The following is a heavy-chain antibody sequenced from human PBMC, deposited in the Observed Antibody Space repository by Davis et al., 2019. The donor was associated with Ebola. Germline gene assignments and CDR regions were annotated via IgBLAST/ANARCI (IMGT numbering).Heavy chain of an antibody. V-gene: IGHV3-9*01. CDR2: ISWNSGSI. Sequence: SLKISCAASGFTFDDYAMHWVRQAPGKGLEWVSGISWNSGSIGYADSVKGRFTISRDNSKNTLYLQMNSLRAEDTAVYYCARGLVRNDAFDIWGQGTMVTVSS. D-gene: IGHD3-10*01. CDR1: GFTFDDYA. J-gene: IGHJ3*02. CDR3: ARGLVRNDAFDI.